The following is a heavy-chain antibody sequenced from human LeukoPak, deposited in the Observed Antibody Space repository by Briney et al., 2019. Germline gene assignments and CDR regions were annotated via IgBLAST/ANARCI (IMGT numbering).Heavy chain of an antibody. Sequence: SETLSLTCTVSGDSISSYYWSWIRQPAGKALEWLGRIHTSGSTNYNPSLKSRVTISRDSAKNQFSLKLSSVTAADTAVYYCARESRYPYGPGYYYMGVWGKGTTVTVSS. CDR3: ARESRYPYGPGYYYMGV. V-gene: IGHV4-4*07. D-gene: IGHD3-10*01. CDR1: GDSISSYY. J-gene: IGHJ6*03. CDR2: IHTSGST.